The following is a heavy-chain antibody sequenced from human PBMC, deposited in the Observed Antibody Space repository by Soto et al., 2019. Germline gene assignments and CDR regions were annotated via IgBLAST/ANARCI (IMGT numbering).Heavy chain of an antibody. D-gene: IGHD1-26*01. CDR2: IIPIFGTA. V-gene: IGHV1-69*13. CDR3: ARVKWELLYYYGMDV. CDR1: GGTFSSYA. J-gene: IGHJ6*02. Sequence: GASVKVSCKASGGTFSSYAISWVRQAPGQGLEWMGGIIPIFGTANYAQKFQGRVTITADESTSTAYMELSSLRSEDTAVYYCARVKWELLYYYGMDVRGQRTTVTGSS.